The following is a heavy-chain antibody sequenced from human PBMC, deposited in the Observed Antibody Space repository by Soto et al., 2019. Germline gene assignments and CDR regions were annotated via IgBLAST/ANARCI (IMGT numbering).Heavy chain of an antibody. D-gene: IGHD6-19*01. V-gene: IGHV3-23*01. CDR2: MSYSGDEI. J-gene: IGHJ4*02. Sequence: GGSLRLSCVASGFTFRTLAMGWVRQAPGKGLEWVSVMSYSGDEIYYADSVKGRFTISRDNSENTLYLQMSSLRAEDTAVYHLAKDAASTSGWYDFDYWGQGSLVAVPS. CDR1: GFTFRTLA. CDR3: AKDAASTSGWYDFDY.